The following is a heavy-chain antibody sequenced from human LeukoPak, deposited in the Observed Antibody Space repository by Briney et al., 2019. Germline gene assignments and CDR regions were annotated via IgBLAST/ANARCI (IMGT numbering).Heavy chain of an antibody. D-gene: IGHD3-10*01. J-gene: IGHJ4*02. V-gene: IGHV3-74*01. CDR2: INSDGSST. Sequence: GGSLRLSCAASGFTFSTYWMHWVRQAPGKGPVWVSRINSDGSSTTYADSVKGRFTISRDNAKNTLYLQVNSLRAEDTAVYYCARGGYYGSGSYYNPLDYWGQGTLVTVSS. CDR1: GFTFSTYW. CDR3: ARGGYYGSGSYYNPLDY.